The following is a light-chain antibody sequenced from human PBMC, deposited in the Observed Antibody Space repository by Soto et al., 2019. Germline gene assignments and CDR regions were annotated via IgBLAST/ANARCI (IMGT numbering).Light chain of an antibody. V-gene: IGLV2-11*01. CDR2: DVS. CDR1: SSDVGGFNY. J-gene: IGLJ1*01. CDR3: CSYAGTYTYV. Sequence: QSVLTQPRSVSGSPGQSVTISCTGTSSDVGGFNYVSWYQQHPGKDPKLMIYDVSERPSGVPDRFSGSKSGNTASLTISGLQADDEDDYYCCSYAGTYTYVFGTGTKVTVL.